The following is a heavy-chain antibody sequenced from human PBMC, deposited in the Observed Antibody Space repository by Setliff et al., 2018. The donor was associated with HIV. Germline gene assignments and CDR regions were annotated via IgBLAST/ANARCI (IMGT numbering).Heavy chain of an antibody. V-gene: IGHV4-59*08. CDR1: GGSISSYY. Sequence: PSETLSLTCTVSGGSISSYYWSWIRQPPGKGLEWIGYIYFSGSTNYNPSLKSRLTISVDTSKNQFSLKLRSVTAADTAMYYCAREHCSGGSCNGFDIWGQGTMVTVSS. CDR3: AREHCSGGSCNGFDI. J-gene: IGHJ3*02. D-gene: IGHD2-15*01. CDR2: IYFSGST.